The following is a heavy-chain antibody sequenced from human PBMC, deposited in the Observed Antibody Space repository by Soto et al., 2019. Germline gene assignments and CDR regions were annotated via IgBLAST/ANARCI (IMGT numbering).Heavy chain of an antibody. CDR1: GYTFTGYY. Sequence: GASVKVSCKASGYTFTGYYMHWVRQAPGQGLEWMGWINPNSGGTNYAQKFQGWVTMTRDTSISTAYMELSRLRSDDTAVYYCAREGDVDYGDLGVRGFGFDYWGQGTLVTVSS. CDR2: INPNSGGT. D-gene: IGHD4-17*01. CDR3: AREGDVDYGDLGVRGFGFDY. V-gene: IGHV1-2*04. J-gene: IGHJ4*02.